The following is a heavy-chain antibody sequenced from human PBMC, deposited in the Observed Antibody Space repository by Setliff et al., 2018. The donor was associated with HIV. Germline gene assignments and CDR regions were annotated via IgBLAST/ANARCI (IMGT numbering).Heavy chain of an antibody. Sequence: GASVKVSCKASGYSFTDYYIHWVRQAPGQGLEWMGWINPKSDGTNYAQKLQGRVTMTTDTSTSTAYMELRSLRSEETAVYYCARGTTPLGWFDPWGQGTLVTGSS. CDR2: INPKSDGT. D-gene: IGHD2-2*01. J-gene: IGHJ5*02. CDR1: GYSFTDYY. V-gene: IGHV1-2*02. CDR3: ARGTTPLGWFDP.